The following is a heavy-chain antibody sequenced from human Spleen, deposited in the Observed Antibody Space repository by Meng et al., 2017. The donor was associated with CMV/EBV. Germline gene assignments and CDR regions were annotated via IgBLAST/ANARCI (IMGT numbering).Heavy chain of an antibody. D-gene: IGHD2-21*01. CDR2: ISGSGDRT. V-gene: IGHV3-23*01. CDR1: GFTFDDYA. Sequence: GESLKISCAASGFTFDDYAMHWVRQAPGKGLEWVSGISGSGDRTHFAESVKGRCTISRDNSKNTLYLQMNSLRDEDTAAYYCARSHGGYQLLDYFDYWGQGALVTVSS. CDR3: ARSHGGYQLLDYFDY. J-gene: IGHJ4*02.